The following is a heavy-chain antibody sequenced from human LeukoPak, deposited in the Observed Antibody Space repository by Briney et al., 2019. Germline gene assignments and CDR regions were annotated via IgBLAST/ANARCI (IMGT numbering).Heavy chain of an antibody. J-gene: IGHJ4*02. CDR3: AKDGQGLTYYFDY. V-gene: IGHV3-30*18. D-gene: IGHD3-16*01. CDR2: ISDDGSKK. CDR1: GFTFSSYG. Sequence: GRSLRLSCVASGFTFSSYGMHWVCQAPGEGLEWVAVISDDGSKKYYVDSVKGRFTISRDNSKNTLYLQMNSLRAEDTAVYYCAKDGQGLTYYFDYWGQGTLVTVSS.